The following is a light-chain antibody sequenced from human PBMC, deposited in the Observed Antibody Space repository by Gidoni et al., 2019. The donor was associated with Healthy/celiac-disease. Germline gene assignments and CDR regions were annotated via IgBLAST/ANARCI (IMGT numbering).Light chain of an antibody. CDR3: GTWDSSLSAGGV. Sequence: QSVLTQPPSVSAAPGQKVTISCSGSSSNIGNNYVSWYQPLPGTAPKLLIYDNNKRPSGIPDRFSGSKAGTSATLGITGLQTGDEADYYCGTWDSSLSAGGVFGGGTKLTVL. J-gene: IGLJ2*01. CDR1: SSNIGNNY. V-gene: IGLV1-51*01. CDR2: DNN.